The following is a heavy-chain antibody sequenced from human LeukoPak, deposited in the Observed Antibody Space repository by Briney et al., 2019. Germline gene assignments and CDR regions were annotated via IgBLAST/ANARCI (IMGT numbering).Heavy chain of an antibody. D-gene: IGHD3-22*01. J-gene: IGHJ4*02. CDR2: ISGSGGST. V-gene: IGHV3-23*01. CDR1: GFTFSSNA. Sequence: GGSLRLSCAASGFTFSSNAMGWVRQAPGKGLEWVSAISGSGGSTYYADSVKGRFTISRDNSKNTLYLQMNSLRAEDTAVYYCAKHMDHTYDSSGYDYWGQGTLVTVSS. CDR3: AKHMDHTYDSSGYDY.